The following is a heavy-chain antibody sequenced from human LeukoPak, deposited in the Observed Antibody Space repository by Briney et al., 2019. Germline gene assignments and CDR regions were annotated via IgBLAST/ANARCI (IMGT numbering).Heavy chain of an antibody. V-gene: IGHV5-51*01. Sequence: GESLKISCKGSGYSFTSYWIGWVRQMPGKGLEWMGIIYPGDSDARYSPSFQGQVTISADKSISTAYLQWSSLKASDTAMYYCARSSLVGYDSSGLFDYWGQGTLVTVSS. J-gene: IGHJ4*02. CDR1: GYSFTSYW. D-gene: IGHD3-22*01. CDR3: ARSSLVGYDSSGLFDY. CDR2: IYPGDSDA.